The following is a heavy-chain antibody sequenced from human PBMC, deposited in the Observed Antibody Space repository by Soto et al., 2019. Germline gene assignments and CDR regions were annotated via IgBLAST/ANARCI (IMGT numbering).Heavy chain of an antibody. CDR3: ARRYFYGSGKYGVDL. V-gene: IGHV4-39*01. D-gene: IGHD3-10*01. CDR2: ISYTGNT. Sequence: PSETLSLTCTVSGGSISSSSYYWGWIRQPPGKGLEWIGTISYTGNTFYNPSLNSRVTISVDTSKNQFSLKLSSVTAADTAVYYCARRYFYGSGKYGVDLWGQGTTVTVS. CDR1: GGSISSSSYY. J-gene: IGHJ6*01.